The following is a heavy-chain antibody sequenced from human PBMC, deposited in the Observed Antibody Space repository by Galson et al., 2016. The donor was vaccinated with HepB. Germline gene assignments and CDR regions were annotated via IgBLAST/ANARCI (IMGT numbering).Heavy chain of an antibody. D-gene: IGHD5-12*01. CDR3: ARRPYSGHEYYYYGLGV. J-gene: IGHJ6*02. Sequence: VKVSCKASGYSFTSYYITWVRQAPGQGLEWMGWISAYNGNTNFAQKFQGRVSLTTDTSTSTAFMELRSLSSDDTAVYYCARRPYSGHEYYYYGLGVWGQGTTVTVSS. V-gene: IGHV1-18*01. CDR2: ISAYNGNT. CDR1: GYSFTSYY.